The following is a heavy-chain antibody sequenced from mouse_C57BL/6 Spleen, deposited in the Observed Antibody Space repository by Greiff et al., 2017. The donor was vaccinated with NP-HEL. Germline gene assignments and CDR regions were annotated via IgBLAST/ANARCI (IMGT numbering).Heavy chain of an antibody. CDR1: GYAFSSSW. Sequence: QVQLQQSGPELVKPGASVKISCKASGYAFSSSWMNWVKQRPGKGLEWIGRIYPGDGDTNYNGKFKGKATLTADKSSSTAYMQLSSLTSEDSAVYFCASGILPRGGNDYFDYWGQGTTLTVSS. CDR3: ASGILPRGGNDYFDY. V-gene: IGHV1-82*01. CDR2: IYPGDGDT. J-gene: IGHJ2*01. D-gene: IGHD2-1*01.